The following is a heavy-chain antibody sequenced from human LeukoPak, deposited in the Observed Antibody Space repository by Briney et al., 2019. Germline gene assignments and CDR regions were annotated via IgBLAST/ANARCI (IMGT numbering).Heavy chain of an antibody. CDR2: IYISGST. J-gene: IGHJ4*02. CDR1: GGSISSSSYY. V-gene: IGHV4-61*02. Sequence: SETLSLTCTVSGGSISSSSYYWGWIRQPAWNGLEWIGRIYISGSTNYNPSLKRRVTRSGDTSKTPCSLKLSYVSAAHSTAYXXXXXXRGYSYGISWDYWGQGTLVTVSS. D-gene: IGHD5-18*01. CDR3: XXXXRGYSYGISWDY.